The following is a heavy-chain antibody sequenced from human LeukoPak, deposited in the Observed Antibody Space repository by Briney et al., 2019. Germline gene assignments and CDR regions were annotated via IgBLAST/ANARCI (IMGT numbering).Heavy chain of an antibody. CDR2: IYRDGST. D-gene: IGHD6-19*01. V-gene: IGHV3-53*01. CDR3: ARDSSGTQVFDL. CDR1: AFIISDNF. J-gene: IGHJ4*02. Sequence: GGSLRLSCVASAFIISDNFMNWVRQAPGKGLEWVSVIYRDGSTYYADSVKGRFTISRDNSKNTLYLQMNSLSAEDTAVYYCARDSSGTQVFDLWGPGTLVTVSS.